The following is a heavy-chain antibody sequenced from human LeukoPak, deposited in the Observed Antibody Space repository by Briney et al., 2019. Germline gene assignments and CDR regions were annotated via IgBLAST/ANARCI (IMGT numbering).Heavy chain of an antibody. CDR1: GFTFSSYW. J-gene: IGHJ6*02. Sequence: PGGSLRLSCAASGFTFSSYWMSWVRQAPGKGLEWVANIKQDGSEKYYVDSVKGRFTISRDNAKNSLYLQMNSLRAEDTAVYYCARHSSGWYGHYYYGMDVWGQGTTVTVSS. D-gene: IGHD6-19*01. CDR2: IKQDGSEK. V-gene: IGHV3-7*03. CDR3: ARHSSGWYGHYYYGMDV.